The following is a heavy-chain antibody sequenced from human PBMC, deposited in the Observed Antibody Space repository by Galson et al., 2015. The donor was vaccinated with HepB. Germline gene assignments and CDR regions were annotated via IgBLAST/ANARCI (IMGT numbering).Heavy chain of an antibody. Sequence: SLRLSCAASGFSFSGSAMDWVRQAPGKGLEWVSFISGSGSTTYYADSVRGRFTISRDNSKDTLYLQINILRPEDTAVYYCAKSSVGSWGHFDSWGQGTLVTVSS. D-gene: IGHD6-19*01. CDR3: AKSSVGSWGHFDS. CDR2: ISGSGSTT. CDR1: GFSFSGSA. J-gene: IGHJ4*02. V-gene: IGHV3-23*01.